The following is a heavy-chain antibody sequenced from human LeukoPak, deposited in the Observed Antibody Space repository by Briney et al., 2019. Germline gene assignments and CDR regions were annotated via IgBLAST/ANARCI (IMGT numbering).Heavy chain of an antibody. CDR3: AKLPDSSGYHYFDY. CDR2: ISGSGGST. Sequence: SGGSLRLSCAASGFAFSSYAMSWVRQAPGKGLEWVSGISGSGGSTYYADSVKGRFTISRDNSKNSLYLQMNSLRAEDTAVYYCAKLPDSSGYHYFDYWGQGTLVTVSS. CDR1: GFAFSSYA. D-gene: IGHD3-22*01. J-gene: IGHJ4*02. V-gene: IGHV3-23*01.